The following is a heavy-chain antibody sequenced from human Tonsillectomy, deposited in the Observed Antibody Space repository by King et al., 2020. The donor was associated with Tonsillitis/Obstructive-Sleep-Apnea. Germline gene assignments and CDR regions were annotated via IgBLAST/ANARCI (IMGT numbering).Heavy chain of an antibody. CDR1: GGSISSYY. CDR3: ARVGSGSSSWYYFDY. Sequence: VQLQESGPGLVKPSETLSLTCTVSGGSISSYYWSWIRQPPGKGLEWIGYIYYSGSTNYNPSLKSRVTISVDTSKNQFSLKLSSVTAADTAVYYCARVGSGSSSWYYFDYWGQGTLVTVSS. J-gene: IGHJ4*02. D-gene: IGHD6-13*01. V-gene: IGHV4-59*01. CDR2: IYYSGST.